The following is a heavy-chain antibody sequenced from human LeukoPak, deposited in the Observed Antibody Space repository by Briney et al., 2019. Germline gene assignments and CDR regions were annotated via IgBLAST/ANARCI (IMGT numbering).Heavy chain of an antibody. Sequence: SSETLSLTCTVSGGSISSYYWSWIRQPAGKGLEWIGYIYYSGSTNYNPSLKSRVTISVDTSKNQFSLKLSSVTAADTAVYYCARHYDSSGYFSYWGQGTLVTVSS. CDR2: IYYSGST. CDR1: GGSISSYY. CDR3: ARHYDSSGYFSY. V-gene: IGHV4-59*08. D-gene: IGHD3-22*01. J-gene: IGHJ4*02.